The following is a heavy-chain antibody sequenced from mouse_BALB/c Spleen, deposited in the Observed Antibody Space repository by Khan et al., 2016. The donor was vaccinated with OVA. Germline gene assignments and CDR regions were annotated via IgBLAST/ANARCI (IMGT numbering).Heavy chain of an antibody. CDR1: GFNIKNTY. V-gene: IGHV14-3*02. CDR2: IDPANGNT. Sequence: EVQLQESRAEFVKPGASVKLSCTASGFNIKNTYIHWVKQRPEQGLEWIGRIDPANGNTKCDPKFQGRATIIADTSSNTAYLQLSSLTSEDTAVYYCADSILLCAVDYGGQASSVTVSS. D-gene: IGHD6-2*01. CDR3: ADSILLCAVDY. J-gene: IGHJ4*01.